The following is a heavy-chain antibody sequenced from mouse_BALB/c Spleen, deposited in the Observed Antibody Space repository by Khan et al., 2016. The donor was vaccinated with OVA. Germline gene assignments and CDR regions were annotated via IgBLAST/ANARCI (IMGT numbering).Heavy chain of an antibody. CDR3: TRDRIDY. J-gene: IGHJ2*01. Sequence: QVQLQQSGAELAKPGASVKMSCKASGYTFTTYWMHWVKQRPGQGLEWIGYINPTSSYTDYNDKFKDRATLSADKSSSTAYMQLNSLTSEDSAVYYCTRDRIDYWGQGTTLTVSS. CDR1: GYTFTTYW. CDR2: INPTSSYT. V-gene: IGHV1-7*01.